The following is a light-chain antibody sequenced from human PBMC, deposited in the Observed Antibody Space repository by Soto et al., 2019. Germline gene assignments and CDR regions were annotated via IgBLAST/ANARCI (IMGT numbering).Light chain of an antibody. CDR1: QAITNF. V-gene: IGKV1-33*01. CDR3: QQSDTLPLT. Sequence: DFPMTQSPSSLSASVGDRVTITCRATQAITNFLNWYQQKPGRAPKLLISDASTLQRGVPSRFSGYGSGTHFTFVISSLQPEDVGTYYCQQSDTLPLTFGQGTRLDIK. J-gene: IGKJ5*01. CDR2: DAS.